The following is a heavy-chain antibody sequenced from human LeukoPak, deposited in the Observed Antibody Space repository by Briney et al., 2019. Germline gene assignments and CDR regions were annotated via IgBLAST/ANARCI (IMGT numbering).Heavy chain of an antibody. CDR1: GFTFSSYA. CDR2: IRGSGGST. D-gene: IGHD4-17*01. CDR3: AKEMHYGDPATFDY. V-gene: IGHV3-23*01. J-gene: IGHJ4*02. Sequence: GGSLRLSCAASGFTFSSYATSWVRQAPGKGLEWVSGIRGSGGSTYYADSVKGRFTISRDNSKNTLYLQMNSLRADDTAVYYCAKEMHYGDPATFDYWGQGTLVTVSS.